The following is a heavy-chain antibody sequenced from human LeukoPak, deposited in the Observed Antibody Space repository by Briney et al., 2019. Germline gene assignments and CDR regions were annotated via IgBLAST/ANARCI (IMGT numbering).Heavy chain of an antibody. CDR3: ARVTMVRGAHYYYYYYMDV. D-gene: IGHD3-10*01. CDR1: GYTFTSYG. V-gene: IGHV1-18*01. CDR2: ISAYNGNT. Sequence: GASVKVSCKASGYTFTSYGISWVRQAPGQGLEWMGWISAYNGNTNYAQKLQGRVTMTTDTSTSTAYMELRSLRSDDTAVYYCARVTMVRGAHYYYYYYMDVWGKGTTVTVSS. J-gene: IGHJ6*03.